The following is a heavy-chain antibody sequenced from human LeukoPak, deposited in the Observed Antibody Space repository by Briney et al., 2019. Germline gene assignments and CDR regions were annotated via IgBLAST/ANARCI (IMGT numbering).Heavy chain of an antibody. V-gene: IGHV3-23*01. CDR1: GFTFSSYA. CDR3: AKALPATIFGSDFDY. J-gene: IGHJ4*02. D-gene: IGHD3-3*01. CDR2: ISGSGGST. Sequence: EGSLRLSCAASGFTFSSYAMSWVRQAPGKGLEWVSAISGSGGSTYYADSVKGRFTISRDNSKNTLYLQMNSLRAEDTAVYYCAKALPATIFGSDFDYWGQGTLVTVSS.